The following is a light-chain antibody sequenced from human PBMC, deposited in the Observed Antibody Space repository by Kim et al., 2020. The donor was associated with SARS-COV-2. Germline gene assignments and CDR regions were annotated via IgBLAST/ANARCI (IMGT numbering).Light chain of an antibody. Sequence: SPGERATLSCRASHSVSSSYLAWYQQKPGQAPRLLIYGASSRATGIPDRFSGSGSGTDFTLTISRLEPEDFAVYYCQQYGSSPLTFGGGTKVDSK. J-gene: IGKJ4*01. CDR3: QQYGSSPLT. CDR1: HSVSSSY. V-gene: IGKV3-20*01. CDR2: GAS.